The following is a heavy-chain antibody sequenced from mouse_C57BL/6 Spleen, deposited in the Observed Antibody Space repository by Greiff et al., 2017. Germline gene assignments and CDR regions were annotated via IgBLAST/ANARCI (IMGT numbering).Heavy chain of an antibody. D-gene: IGHD1-1*01. CDR2: IRSKSNNYAT. J-gene: IGHJ3*01. CDR3: VRPSGSSYPAWFAY. CDR1: GFSFNTYA. Sequence: EVKLVESGGGLVQPKGSLKLSCAASGFSFNTYAMNWVRQAPGKGLEWVARIRSKSNNYATYYADSVKDRFTISRDDSESMLYLQMNNLKTEDTAMYYCVRPSGSSYPAWFAYWGQGTLVTVSA. V-gene: IGHV10-1*01.